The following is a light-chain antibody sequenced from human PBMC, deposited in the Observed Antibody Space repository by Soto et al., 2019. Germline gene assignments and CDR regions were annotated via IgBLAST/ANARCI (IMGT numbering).Light chain of an antibody. V-gene: IGLV2-14*01. CDR2: DVR. Sequence: QSALTQPASVSGSPGQSITISCTGTSSDIGGYNFVSWYQQHPGKAPKLLIYDVRSRPSGVSNRFSGSKSGNTASLTISGLQAEDEADYYCNSYRSISTYVFGSGTKLTVL. J-gene: IGLJ1*01. CDR1: SSDIGGYNF. CDR3: NSYRSISTYV.